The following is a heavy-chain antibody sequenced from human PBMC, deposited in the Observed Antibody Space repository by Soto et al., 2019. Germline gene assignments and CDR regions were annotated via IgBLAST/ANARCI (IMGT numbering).Heavy chain of an antibody. D-gene: IGHD6-6*01. Sequence: GGSLRLSCAASGFTFSSYDMHWVRQATGKGLEWVSAIGTAGDTYYPGSVKGRFTISRENAKNSLYLQMNSLRAGDTAVYYCARGLFEYSSSSGPDAFDIWGQGTMVTVSS. V-gene: IGHV3-13*01. CDR1: GFTFSSYD. CDR2: IGTAGDT. CDR3: ARGLFEYSSSSGPDAFDI. J-gene: IGHJ3*02.